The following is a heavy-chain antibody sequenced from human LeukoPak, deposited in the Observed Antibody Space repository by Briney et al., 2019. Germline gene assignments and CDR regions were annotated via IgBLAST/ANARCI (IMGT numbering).Heavy chain of an antibody. D-gene: IGHD4-17*01. V-gene: IGHV1-2*02. Sequence: ASVKVSCKASGYTFTSYYIHWVRQAPGQGLEWMGWINPFSGGTKFAQNFQGRVTMTRDTSITTAYMEMSRLTSDDTAVYYCARGDYGDYLFQHWGQGTLVTVSS. CDR1: GYTFTSYY. J-gene: IGHJ1*01. CDR3: ARGDYGDYLFQH. CDR2: INPFSGGT.